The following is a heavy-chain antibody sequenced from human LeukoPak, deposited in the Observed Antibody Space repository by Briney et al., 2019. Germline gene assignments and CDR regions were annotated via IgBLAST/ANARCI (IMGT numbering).Heavy chain of an antibody. Sequence: GGSLRISCAASGFTFSNYAMTWVRQAPGKGLEWVSALSGSGGSAYYADSVKGRFTISRDNSKNTLYLQMNSLRAEDTAVYYCAKGRYESSGFNWAAWGQGTLVAVSS. D-gene: IGHD3-22*01. V-gene: IGHV3-23*01. CDR1: GFTFSNYA. CDR3: AKGRYESSGFNWAA. J-gene: IGHJ4*02. CDR2: LSGSGGSA.